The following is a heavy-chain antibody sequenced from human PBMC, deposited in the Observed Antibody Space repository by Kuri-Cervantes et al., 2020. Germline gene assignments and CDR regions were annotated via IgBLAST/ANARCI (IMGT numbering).Heavy chain of an antibody. CDR1: GFTFSSYA. V-gene: IGHV3-23*01. J-gene: IGHJ4*02. CDR3: AREEGGSYFRQFDY. Sequence: GGSLRLSCAASGFTFSSYAMSWVRQAPGKGLEWVSAISGSGGSTYYADSVKGRFTISRDNSKNTLYLQMNSLRAEDTALYYCAREEGGSYFRQFDYWGQGTLVTVSS. CDR2: ISGSGGST. D-gene: IGHD1-26*01.